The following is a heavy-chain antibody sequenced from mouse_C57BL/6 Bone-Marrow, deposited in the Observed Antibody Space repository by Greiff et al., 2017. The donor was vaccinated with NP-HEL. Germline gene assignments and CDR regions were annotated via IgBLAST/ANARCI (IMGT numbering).Heavy chain of an antibody. CDR3: TTWAYLSY. CDR2: IDPENGDT. CDR1: GFNIKDDY. Sequence: VQLQQSGAELVRPGASVKLSCTASGFNIKDDYMHWVKQRPEQGLEWIGWIDPENGDTEYASKFQGKATITADTSSNTAYLQLSSLTSGDTAVCYCTTWAYLSYWGQGATLTVAS. D-gene: IGHD5-5*01. V-gene: IGHV14-4*01. J-gene: IGHJ2*01.